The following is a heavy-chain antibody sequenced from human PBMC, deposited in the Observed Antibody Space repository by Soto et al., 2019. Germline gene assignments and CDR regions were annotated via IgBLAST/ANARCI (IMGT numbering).Heavy chain of an antibody. V-gene: IGHV3-48*03. CDR3: ARSCRVVSQGFKAYYYGMDV. CDR2: ISSSGSTI. Sequence: EVQLVESGGGLVQPGGSLRLSCAASGFTFSSYEMNWVRQAPGKGLEWVSYISSSGSTIYYADSVKGRFTISRDNAKNSLYLQMNSLRAEDTAVYYCARSCRVVSQGFKAYYYGMDVWGQGTTVTVSS. CDR1: GFTFSSYE. J-gene: IGHJ6*02. D-gene: IGHD3-16*01.